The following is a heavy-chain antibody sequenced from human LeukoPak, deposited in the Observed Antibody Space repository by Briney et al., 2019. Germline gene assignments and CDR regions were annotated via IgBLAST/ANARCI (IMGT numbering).Heavy chain of an antibody. J-gene: IGHJ6*02. CDR2: INHSGST. CDR3: ARFRQRHRLSGYDRYYYGMDV. CDR1: GGSFSSYY. D-gene: IGHD5-12*01. V-gene: IGHV4-34*01. Sequence: PSETLSLTCAVYGGSFSSYYWSWIRQPPGKGLEWIGEINHSGSTNYNPSLKSRVTISVDTSKNQFSLKLSPVTAADTAVYYCARFRQRHRLSGYDRYYYGMDVWGQGTTVTVSS.